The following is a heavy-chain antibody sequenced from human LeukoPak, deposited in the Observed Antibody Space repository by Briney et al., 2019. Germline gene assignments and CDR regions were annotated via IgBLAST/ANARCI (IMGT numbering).Heavy chain of an antibody. J-gene: IGHJ4*02. CDR2: IYYSGST. CDR3: ARSKSKYCSGGSCYLDY. CDR1: GGSISSSSYY. D-gene: IGHD2-15*01. V-gene: IGHV4-39*01. Sequence: SETLSLTCTVSGGSISSSSYYWGWIRQPPGKGLEWIGSIYYSGSTYYNPSLKSRVTISVDTSKNQFSLKLSSVTAADTAVYYCARSKSKYCSGGSCYLDYWGQGTLVTVSS.